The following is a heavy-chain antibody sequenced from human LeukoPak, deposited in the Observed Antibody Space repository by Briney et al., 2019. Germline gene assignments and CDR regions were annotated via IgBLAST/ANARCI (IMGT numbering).Heavy chain of an antibody. D-gene: IGHD6-6*01. V-gene: IGHV3-23*01. CDR3: AKGSGTSRPYYLDY. CDR1: GFAFNNYV. Sequence: GGSLRLSCAASGFAFNNYVMTWVHQAPGKGLDWFSAISGSGDSTYYADSVKGRFTISRDSSKSTMYLQMTSLTAEDTAVYYCAKGSGTSRPYYLDYWGRGTLVTVSS. CDR2: ISGSGDST. J-gene: IGHJ4*02.